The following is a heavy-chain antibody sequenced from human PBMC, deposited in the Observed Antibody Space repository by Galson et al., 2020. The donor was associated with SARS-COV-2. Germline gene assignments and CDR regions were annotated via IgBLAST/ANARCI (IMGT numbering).Heavy chain of an antibody. Sequence: AGGSLRLSCAASGFTFGTHSFNWVRQAPGRGLEWISSISSSGDYIYYADSLQGRFTISRDNAKNSLYLQMNSLRAEDTAVYYCARGTGSSRYWYFDLWGRGSLVTVSS. J-gene: IGHJ2*01. V-gene: IGHV3-21*01. D-gene: IGHD6-13*01. CDR3: ARGTGSSRYWYFDL. CDR1: GFTFGTHS. CDR2: ISSSGDYI.